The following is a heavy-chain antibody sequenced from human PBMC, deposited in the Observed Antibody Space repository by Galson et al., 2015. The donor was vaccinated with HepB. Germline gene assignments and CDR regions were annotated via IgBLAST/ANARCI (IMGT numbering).Heavy chain of an antibody. CDR3: VRVRDSYDYVFDC. CDR2: ISGSSSPI. CDR1: GFTFSTYS. V-gene: IGHV3-48*01. Sequence: SGFTFSTYSMSWVRQAPGKGLEWISYISGSSSPIYYADSVKGRFTISRDNAKNSLYLQMNSLRAEDTAVYYCVRVRDSYDYVFDCWGQGTLVAVSS. J-gene: IGHJ4*02. D-gene: IGHD5-18*01.